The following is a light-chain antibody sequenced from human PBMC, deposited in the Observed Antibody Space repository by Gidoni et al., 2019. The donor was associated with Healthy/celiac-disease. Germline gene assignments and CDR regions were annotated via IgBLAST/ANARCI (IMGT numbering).Light chain of an antibody. CDR2: DAS. Sequence: DIQMTKSPSTLSASVGDRVTITCRASQSISSLLAWYQQNPGKAPKLLIYDASSLESEVPSRFNDSGAGTEFTLAISSLQPDDFATYYCQQYNSYSTFGQGTKVEIK. J-gene: IGKJ1*01. V-gene: IGKV1-5*01. CDR1: QSISSL. CDR3: QQYNSYST.